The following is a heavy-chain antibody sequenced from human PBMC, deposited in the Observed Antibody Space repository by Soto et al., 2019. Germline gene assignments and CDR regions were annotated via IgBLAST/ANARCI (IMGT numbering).Heavy chain of an antibody. CDR2: ISSSGSTI. Sequence: PGGSLRLSCAASGFTFSDYYMSWIRQAPGKGLEWVSYISSSGSTIYYADSVKGRFTISRDNAKNSLYLQMNSLRAEDTAVYYSARVNDIVVVPAAPSEAFDIWGQGTMVTVSS. J-gene: IGHJ3*02. D-gene: IGHD2-2*01. CDR3: ARVNDIVVVPAAPSEAFDI. V-gene: IGHV3-11*01. CDR1: GFTFSDYY.